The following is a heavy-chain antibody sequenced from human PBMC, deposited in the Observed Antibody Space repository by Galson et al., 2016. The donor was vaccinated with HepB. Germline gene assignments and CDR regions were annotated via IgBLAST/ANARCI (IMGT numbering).Heavy chain of an antibody. D-gene: IGHD1-14*01. Sequence: SVKVSCKASGYTFTSYGIGWVRQAPGHGLEWMGWISAYNAYRDYPQKFQGRVTMTTDTSTSTAYMALSSLRSEDTAVYYCARSGGGTWFESWGQGTLVTVSS. J-gene: IGHJ5*01. V-gene: IGHV1-18*04. CDR2: ISAYNAYR. CDR3: ARSGGGTWFES. CDR1: GYTFTSYG.